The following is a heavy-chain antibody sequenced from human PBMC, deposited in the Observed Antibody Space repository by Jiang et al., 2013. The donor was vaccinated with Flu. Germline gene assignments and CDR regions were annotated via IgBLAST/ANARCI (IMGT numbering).Heavy chain of an antibody. CDR1: GGSISSGGYY. J-gene: IGHJ2*01. CDR3: ARGFGGYYRHDYYFDF. V-gene: IGHV4-31*01. D-gene: IGHD3-3*01. CDR2: IYYSGTT. Sequence: GSGLVKPSQTLSLTCTVSGGSISSGGYYWTWIRQHPGKGLEWIGYIYYSGTTYYNPSLKSQFTISIDTSENQFSLNLRSVTAADTAVYYCARGFGGYYRHDYYFDFWGRGTLVTVSS.